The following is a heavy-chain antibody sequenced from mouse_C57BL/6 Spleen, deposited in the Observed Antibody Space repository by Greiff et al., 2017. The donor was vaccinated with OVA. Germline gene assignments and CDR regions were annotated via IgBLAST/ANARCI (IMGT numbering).Heavy chain of an antibody. Sequence: QVQLQQPGAELVRPGSSVKLSCKASGYTFTSYWMHWVKQRPIQGLEWIGNIDPSDSETHYNQKFKDKATLTVDKSSSTAYMQLSSLTSEDSAVYDCARPHCYGSSDWYFDVWGTGTTVTVSS. V-gene: IGHV1-52*01. J-gene: IGHJ1*03. CDR1: GYTFTSYW. CDR2: IDPSDSET. CDR3: ARPHCYGSSDWYFDV. D-gene: IGHD1-1*01.